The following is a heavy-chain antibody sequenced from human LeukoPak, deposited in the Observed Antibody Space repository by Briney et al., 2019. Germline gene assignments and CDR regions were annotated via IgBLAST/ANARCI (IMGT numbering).Heavy chain of an antibody. CDR1: GFTFSSYG. J-gene: IGHJ4*02. Sequence: PGGSLRLSCAASGFTFSSYGMHWVRQAPGKGLEWVAVISYDGSNKYYADSVKGRFTISRDNSKNTLYLQMNNLRAEDTAVYYCARVGPYFDYWGQGTLVTVSS. CDR3: ARVGPYFDY. V-gene: IGHV3-30*03. CDR2: ISYDGSNK.